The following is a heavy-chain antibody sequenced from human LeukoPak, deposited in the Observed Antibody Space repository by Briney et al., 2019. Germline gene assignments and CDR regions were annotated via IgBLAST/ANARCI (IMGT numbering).Heavy chain of an antibody. Sequence: PGGSLRLSCAASGFTFSSYSMNWVRQAPGKGLEWVSSISSSSSYIYYADSVKGRFTISRDNAKNSLYLQMNSLRAEDTAVYYCARDEAAGTIDFDYWGQGTLVTVSS. J-gene: IGHJ4*02. CDR3: ARDEAAGTIDFDY. D-gene: IGHD6-13*01. V-gene: IGHV3-21*01. CDR1: GFTFSSYS. CDR2: ISSSSSYI.